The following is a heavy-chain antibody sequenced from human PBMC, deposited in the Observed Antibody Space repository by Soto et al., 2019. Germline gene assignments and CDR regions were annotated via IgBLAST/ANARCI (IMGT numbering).Heavy chain of an antibody. V-gene: IGHV4-28*01. CDR1: GYSISSSNW. CDR2: IYYSGTT. D-gene: IGHD3-10*01. J-gene: IGHJ6*02. CDR3: ARGDLTYYYGSGSYYHYYYGMDV. Sequence: SETLSLTCAVSGYSISSSNWWGWIRQPPGKGLEWIGYIYYSGTTYYNPSLKSRVTMSVDTSKNQFSLKLTSVTAVDTAVYYCARGDLTYYYGSGSYYHYYYGMDVWGQGTTVTVSS.